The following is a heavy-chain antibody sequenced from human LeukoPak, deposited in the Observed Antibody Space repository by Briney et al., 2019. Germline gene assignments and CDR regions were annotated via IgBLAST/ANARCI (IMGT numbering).Heavy chain of an antibody. CDR2: IIPIFGTA. CDR3: ASDRSRYCSSTSGARVAFDI. J-gene: IGHJ3*02. V-gene: IGHV1-69*05. CDR1: GGTFSSYA. Sequence: GASVKVSCKASGGTFSSYAISWVRQAPGQGLECMGGIIPIFGTANYAQKVQGRVTITTHDSTTTAYMELSSLRSEDTAVYYCASDRSRYCSSTSGARVAFDIWGQGTMVTVSS. D-gene: IGHD2-2*01.